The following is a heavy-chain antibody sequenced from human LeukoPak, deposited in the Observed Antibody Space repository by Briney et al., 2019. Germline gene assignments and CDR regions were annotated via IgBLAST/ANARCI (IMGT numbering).Heavy chain of an antibody. J-gene: IGHJ4*02. CDR1: GFTFSSYA. V-gene: IGHV3-23*01. Sequence: GGSLRLSCAASGFTFSSYAMSWVRQAPGKGLEWVSAISGSGGSTYYADSVKCRFTISRDNSKNTLYLQMNSLRAEDTAVYYCAKPGGITFGGVIVTFDYWGQGTLVTVSS. CDR2: ISGSGGST. CDR3: AKPGGITFGGVIVTFDY. D-gene: IGHD3-16*02.